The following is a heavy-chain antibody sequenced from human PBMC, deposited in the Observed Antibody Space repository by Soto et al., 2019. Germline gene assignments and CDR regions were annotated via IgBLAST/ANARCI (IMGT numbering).Heavy chain of an antibody. CDR2: INNSGGT. V-gene: IGHV4-34*10. J-gene: IGHJ4*02. Sequence: PSETLSLTCAVSGGSLSGYYWNWIRQAPGRGLEWIGEINNSGGTNYNPSLKRRLIISMDTAKNQFYLKLSSVTAADTAVYYCARVSGIAAAGFDYWGQGTLVTVSS. D-gene: IGHD6-13*01. CDR3: ARVSGIAAAGFDY. CDR1: GGSLSGYY.